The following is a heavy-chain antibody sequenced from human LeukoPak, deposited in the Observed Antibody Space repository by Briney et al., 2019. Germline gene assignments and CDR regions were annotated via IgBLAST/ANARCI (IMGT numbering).Heavy chain of an antibody. CDR3: ARIPRGYSYAVDY. D-gene: IGHD5-18*01. V-gene: IGHV4-31*02. CDR1: GFTFSSYG. CDR2: IYYSGST. Sequence: LRLSCAASGFTFSSYGMHWVRQHPGKGLEWIGYIYYSGSTYYNPSLKGRVTISVDTSKNQFSLKLSSVTAADTAVYYCARIPRGYSYAVDYWGQGTLVTVSS. J-gene: IGHJ4*02.